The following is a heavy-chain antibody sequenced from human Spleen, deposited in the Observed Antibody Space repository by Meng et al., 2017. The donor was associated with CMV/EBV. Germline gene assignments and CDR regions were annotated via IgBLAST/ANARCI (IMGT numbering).Heavy chain of an antibody. D-gene: IGHD1-1*01. CDR3: ARDGQLDY. CDR2: ISSFGDSI. V-gene: IGHV3-21*01. CDR1: GFTFTTHI. Sequence: GESLKISCATSGFTFTTHIMNWVRQAPGKGLEWVSSISSFGDSIYYADSVKGRFTISRDNSRNTVTLQMNSLRAEDTALYYCARDGQLDYWGRGTLVTVSS. J-gene: IGHJ4*02.